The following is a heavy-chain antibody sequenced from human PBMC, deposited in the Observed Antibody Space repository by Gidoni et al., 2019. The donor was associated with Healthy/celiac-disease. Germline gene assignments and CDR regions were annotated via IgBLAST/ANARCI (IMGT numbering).Heavy chain of an antibody. V-gene: IGHV3-23*01. Sequence: GSAISGSGGSTYYADSVKGRFTISRDNSKNTLYLQMNSRRAEDTAVYYCAKGVVPAATYYYGMDVWGQGTTVTVSS. CDR2: ISGSGGST. D-gene: IGHD2-2*01. J-gene: IGHJ6*02. CDR3: AKGVVPAATYYYGMDV.